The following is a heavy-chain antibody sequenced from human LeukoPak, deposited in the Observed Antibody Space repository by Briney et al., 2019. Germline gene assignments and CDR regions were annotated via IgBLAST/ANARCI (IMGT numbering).Heavy chain of an antibody. CDR2: ISGNGLQT. CDR3: AKRLGDPRAFDY. V-gene: IGHV3-23*01. D-gene: IGHD2-21*02. J-gene: IGHJ4*02. Sequence: GGSLRLSCSASGFTFSRFAMTWVRHLPGKGLERVSTISGNGLQTFYADSVKGRFIISRDNSKSTLYLQMNSLRVDDMAVYYCAKRLGDPRAFDYWGQGTLVTVSS. CDR1: GFTFSRFA.